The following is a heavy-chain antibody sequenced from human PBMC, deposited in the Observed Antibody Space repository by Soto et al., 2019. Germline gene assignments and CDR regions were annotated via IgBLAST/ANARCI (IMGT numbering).Heavy chain of an antibody. CDR1: GFTFSDHY. CDR3: ARMGYDFGVETEGLRNYYYYMDV. CDR2: TRNKANSYTT. D-gene: IGHD3-3*01. V-gene: IGHV3-72*01. J-gene: IGHJ6*03. Sequence: GGSLRLSCAASGFTFSDHYMDWVRQAPGKGLEWVGRTRNKANSYTTEYAASVKGRFTISRDDSKNSLYLQMNSLKTEDTAVYYCARMGYDFGVETEGLRNYYYYMDVWGKGTTVTVSS.